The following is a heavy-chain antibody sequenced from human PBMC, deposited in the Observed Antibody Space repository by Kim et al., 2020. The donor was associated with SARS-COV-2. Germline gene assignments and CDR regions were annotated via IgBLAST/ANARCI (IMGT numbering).Heavy chain of an antibody. CDR3: AGLRRWVLEPRMDV. Sequence: GGSLRLSCAASGFTFSSYWMHWVRQAPGKGLVWVSRINSDGSSTSYADSVKGRFTISRDNAKNTLYLQMNSLRAEDTAVYYCAGLRRWVLEPRMDVWGQGTTVTVSS. CDR2: INSDGSST. J-gene: IGHJ6*02. V-gene: IGHV3-74*01. D-gene: IGHD3-3*01. CDR1: GFTFSSYW.